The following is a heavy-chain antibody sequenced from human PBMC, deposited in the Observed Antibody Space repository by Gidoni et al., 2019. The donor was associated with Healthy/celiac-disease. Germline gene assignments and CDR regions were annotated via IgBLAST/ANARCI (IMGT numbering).Heavy chain of an antibody. CDR2: IKHSGST. CDR1: GGSFSGYY. J-gene: IGHJ6*02. CDR3: ARMIVVVIGHYYYYDGMDV. Sequence: QVQLQQWGAGLLKPSETLSLPCAVYGGSFSGYYWSWISQPPGKGLEWIGEIKHSGSTNYNPSLKSRVTISVDTSKNQFSLKLSSVTAADTAVYYCARMIVVVIGHYYYYDGMDVGGQGTTVTVSS. D-gene: IGHD3-22*01. V-gene: IGHV4-34*01.